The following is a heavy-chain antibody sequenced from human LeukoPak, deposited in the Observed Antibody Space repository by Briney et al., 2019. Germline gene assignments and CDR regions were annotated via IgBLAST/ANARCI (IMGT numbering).Heavy chain of an antibody. CDR2: ISYDGSNK. Sequence: GGSLRLSCAASGFTFSSYAMHWVRQAPGKGLEWVAVISYDGSNKYYADSVKGRFTISRDNSKNTLYLQMNSLRAEDTAVYYCARESGGAGYSSGWGASFSIRTWYYFDYWGQGTLVTVSS. J-gene: IGHJ4*02. CDR3: ARESGGAGYSSGWGASFSIRTWYYFDY. CDR1: GFTFSSYA. V-gene: IGHV3-30*04. D-gene: IGHD6-19*01.